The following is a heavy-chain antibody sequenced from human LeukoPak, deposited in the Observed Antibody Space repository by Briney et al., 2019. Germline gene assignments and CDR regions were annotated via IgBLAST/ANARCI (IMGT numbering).Heavy chain of an antibody. CDR3: ARPKDYGDYGLFDY. V-gene: IGHV1-69*01. J-gene: IGHJ4*02. CDR2: IIPIFGTA. CDR1: GGTFSSYA. Sequence: ASVKVSCKASGGTFSSYAISWVRQAPGQGLEWMGGIIPIFGTANYAQKFQGRVTITADESTSTAYMELSSLRSEDTAVYYCARPKDYGDYGLFDYWGQGTLVTVSS. D-gene: IGHD4-17*01.